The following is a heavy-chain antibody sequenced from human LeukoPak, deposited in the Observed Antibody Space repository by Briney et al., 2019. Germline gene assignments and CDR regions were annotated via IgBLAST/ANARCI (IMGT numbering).Heavy chain of an antibody. V-gene: IGHV3-23*01. D-gene: IGHD2-2*02. CDR3: AKSRSSSSTSCYNY. CDR1: GFPFSSYA. Sequence: PGGSLRLSCAASGFPFSSYAMNWVRQAPGKGLEWVSAISGSGASTYYADSVKDRFTLSRDDSKNTLYLHMNSLRAEDTAVYYCAKSRSSSSTSCYNYRGQGTLVTVSS. CDR2: ISGSGAST. J-gene: IGHJ4*02.